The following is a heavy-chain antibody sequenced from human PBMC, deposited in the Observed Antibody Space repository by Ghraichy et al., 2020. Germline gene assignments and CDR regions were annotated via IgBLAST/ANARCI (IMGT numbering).Heavy chain of an antibody. CDR3: ASLDYDFWSGYLDGMDV. V-gene: IGHV3-21*01. CDR2: ISSSSSYI. J-gene: IGHJ6*02. D-gene: IGHD3-3*01. CDR1: GFTFSSYS. Sequence: GGSLRLSCAASGFTFSSYSMNWVRQAPGKGLEWVSSISSSSSYIYYADSVKGRFTISRDNAKNSLYLQMNSLRAEDTAVYYCASLDYDFWSGYLDGMDVWGQGTTVTVSS.